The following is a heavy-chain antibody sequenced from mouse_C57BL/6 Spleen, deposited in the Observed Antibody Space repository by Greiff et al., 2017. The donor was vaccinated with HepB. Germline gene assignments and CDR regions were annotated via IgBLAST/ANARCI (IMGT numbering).Heavy chain of an antibody. J-gene: IGHJ2*01. Sequence: VHVKQSGAELVRPGASVKLSCTASGFNIKDDYMHWVKQRPEQGLEWIGWIDPENGDTEYASKFQGKATITADTSSNTAYLQLSSLTSEDTAVYYCTTKSNYGGDFDYWGQGTTLTVSS. CDR3: TTKSNYGGDFDY. CDR2: IDPENGDT. CDR1: GFNIKDDY. V-gene: IGHV14-4*01. D-gene: IGHD2-5*01.